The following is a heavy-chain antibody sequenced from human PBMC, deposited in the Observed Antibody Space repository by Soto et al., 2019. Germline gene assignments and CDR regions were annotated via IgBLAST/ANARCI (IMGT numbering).Heavy chain of an antibody. CDR1: GFTFSSYA. V-gene: IGHV3-23*01. CDR2: ICCGGGTT. J-gene: IGHJ6*02. Sequence: PGGSLRLSCAASGFTFSSYAMSCVRQAPGKGLEWVSAICCGGGTTYYADSVKGRFTISRDNSKNTLYLQMNSLRAEDTAVYYCAKDSNYSSGWSRVHYYYYHGMDVWGQGTTVNVSS. D-gene: IGHD6-19*01. CDR3: AKDSNYSSGWSRVHYYYYHGMDV.